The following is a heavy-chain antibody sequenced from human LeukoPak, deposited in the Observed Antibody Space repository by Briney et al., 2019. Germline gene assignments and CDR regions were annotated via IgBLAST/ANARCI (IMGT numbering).Heavy chain of an antibody. CDR3: AKDCRVLWFYIDY. D-gene: IGHD3-10*01. J-gene: IGHJ4*02. V-gene: IGHV3-30*18. CDR2: ISYDGSNK. Sequence: GGSLRLSCAASGFTFSSYGMHWVRQAPGKGLEWVAVISYDGSNKYYADSVKGRFTISRDNSKNTLYLQMNSLRAEDTAVYYCAKDCRVLWFYIDYWGQGTLVTVSS. CDR1: GFTFSSYG.